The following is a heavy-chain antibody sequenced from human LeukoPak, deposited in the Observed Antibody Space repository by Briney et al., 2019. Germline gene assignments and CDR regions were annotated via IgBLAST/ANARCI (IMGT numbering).Heavy chain of an antibody. CDR2: MNPNSGNT. Sequence: GASVKVSCKASGYTFTSYDINWVRQATGQGLEWMGWMNPNSGNTGYAQKFQGRVTMTRNTFISTAYMELSSLRSEDTAVYYCARKAVVPKDYGMDVWGQGTTVTVSS. CDR3: ARKAVVPKDYGMDV. CDR1: GYTFTSYD. J-gene: IGHJ6*02. V-gene: IGHV1-8*01. D-gene: IGHD2-2*01.